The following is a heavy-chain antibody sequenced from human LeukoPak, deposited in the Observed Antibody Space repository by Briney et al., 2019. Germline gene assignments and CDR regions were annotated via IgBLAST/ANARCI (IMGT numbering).Heavy chain of an antibody. CDR3: ARVEDGYNPGAYYYYMDV. J-gene: IGHJ6*03. V-gene: IGHV3-48*03. D-gene: IGHD5-24*01. Sequence: GGSLRLSCAASGFAFSSCEMNWVRQAPGKGLEWVSYIGTSGISIYYADSVKGRFTISRDNAKSSLYLQMDSLRAEDTAVYYCARVEDGYNPGAYYYYMDVWGKGTTVTVSS. CDR1: GFAFSSCE. CDR2: IGTSGISI.